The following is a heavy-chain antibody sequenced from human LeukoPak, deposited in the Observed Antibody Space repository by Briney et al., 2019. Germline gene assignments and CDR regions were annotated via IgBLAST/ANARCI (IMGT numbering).Heavy chain of an antibody. J-gene: IGHJ4*02. CDR2: ISTSGRTI. Sequence: GGSLRLSCAASGFTFSSYEMNWVRQAPGKGLERVSYISTSGRTIYYADSVKGRLTISRDNAKNSLYLQMNSLRAEDAAVYYCARGYFLGFDYWGQGTLVTVSS. CDR1: GFTFSSYE. D-gene: IGHD2/OR15-2a*01. V-gene: IGHV3-48*03. CDR3: ARGYFLGFDY.